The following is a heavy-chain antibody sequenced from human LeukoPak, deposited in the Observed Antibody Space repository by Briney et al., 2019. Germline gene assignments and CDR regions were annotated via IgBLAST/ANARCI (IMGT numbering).Heavy chain of an antibody. V-gene: IGHV3-48*03. D-gene: IGHD2-15*01. CDR3: AAWGYCSGGSCYRFSFRDYFDY. CDR2: ISSSGSTI. J-gene: IGHJ4*02. Sequence: GGSLRLSCAASGFTFSSYEMNWVRHAPGKGLEWVSYISSSGSTIYYADSVKGRFTISRDNAKNSLYLQMNSLRAEDTAVYYCAAWGYCSGGSCYRFSFRDYFDYWGQGTLVTVSS. CDR1: GFTFSSYE.